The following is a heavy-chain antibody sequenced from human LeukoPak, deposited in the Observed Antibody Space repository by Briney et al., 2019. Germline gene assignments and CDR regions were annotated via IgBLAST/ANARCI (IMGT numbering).Heavy chain of an antibody. CDR1: GFTFRSYS. Sequence: PGGSLRLSCAASGFTFRSYSMNWVRQAPGKGLEGVSSISSSSSYIYYADSVKGRFTISRDNAKNSLYLQMNSLRAEDTAVYYCARAGLLWFGELPLDYWGQGTLVTVSS. D-gene: IGHD3-10*01. CDR2: ISSSSSYI. V-gene: IGHV3-21*01. CDR3: ARAGLLWFGELPLDY. J-gene: IGHJ4*02.